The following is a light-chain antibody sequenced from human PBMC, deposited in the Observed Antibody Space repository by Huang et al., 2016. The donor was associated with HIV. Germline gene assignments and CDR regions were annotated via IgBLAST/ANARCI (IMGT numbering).Light chain of an antibody. V-gene: IGKV3-15*01. Sequence: EIVMTQSPATLSVSPGERATLSCRASQSVRSNLAWYQQKPGQAPRLRIYGASTRATGTPARFSGSESGTEFTLTISSLQSEDFAVYYCQQYNNWPPWTFGQGTKVEIK. CDR2: GAS. CDR1: QSVRSN. J-gene: IGKJ1*01. CDR3: QQYNNWPPWT.